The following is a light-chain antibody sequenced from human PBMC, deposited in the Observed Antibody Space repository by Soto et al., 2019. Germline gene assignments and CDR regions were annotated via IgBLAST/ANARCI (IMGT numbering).Light chain of an antibody. CDR2: KAS. V-gene: IGKV1-5*03. CDR1: QSLRSS. Sequence: IQMTQSPSTLSASVGDRVTITCRASQSLRSSLAWYQQKPGKAPTLLIYKASSLESGVPSRFSGSGSGTEFTLTISSLQPDDFATYYCQEYNSDSWTFGQGTKVENK. CDR3: QEYNSDSWT. J-gene: IGKJ1*01.